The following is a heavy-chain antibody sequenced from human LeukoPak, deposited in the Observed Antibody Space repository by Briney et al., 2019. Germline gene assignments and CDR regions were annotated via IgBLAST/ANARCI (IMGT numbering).Heavy chain of an antibody. CDR1: GGTFSSYA. D-gene: IGHD6-6*01. CDR3: ALLVIAARPDAFDI. J-gene: IGHJ3*02. Sequence: GASVKVSCKASGGTFSSYAISWVRQAPGQGLEWMGGIIPIFGTANYAQKFQGRVTITADKSTSTAYMELSSLRSEDTAVYYCALLVIAARPDAFDIWGQGTMVTVSS. CDR2: IIPIFGTA. V-gene: IGHV1-69*06.